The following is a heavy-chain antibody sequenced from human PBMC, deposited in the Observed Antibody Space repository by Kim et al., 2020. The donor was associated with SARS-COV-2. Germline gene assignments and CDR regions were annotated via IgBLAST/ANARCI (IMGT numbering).Heavy chain of an antibody. CDR3: VKGAWLDY. J-gene: IGHJ4*02. D-gene: IGHD5-12*01. CDR2: DDNS. V-gene: IGHV3-23*01. Sequence: DDNSYSAESVRGRFTVSRDSATNTLYLQMKDLRVDDTAVYYCVKGAWLDYWGPGTLVTVSS.